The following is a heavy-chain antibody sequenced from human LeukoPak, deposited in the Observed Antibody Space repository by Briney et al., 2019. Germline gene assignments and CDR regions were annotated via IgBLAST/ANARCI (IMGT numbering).Heavy chain of an antibody. Sequence: GGSLRLSCAASGFPVSSNFMTWVRQAPGKGLEWVSVIYSGGSTDYADSVKGRFTISRDTSKNTLYLQMNSLRAEDTAVYYCARSYDSSGYHYLAYWGQGTLVTVSS. J-gene: IGHJ4*02. CDR1: GFPVSSNF. CDR2: IYSGGST. D-gene: IGHD3-22*01. V-gene: IGHV3-66*01. CDR3: ARSYDSSGYHYLAY.